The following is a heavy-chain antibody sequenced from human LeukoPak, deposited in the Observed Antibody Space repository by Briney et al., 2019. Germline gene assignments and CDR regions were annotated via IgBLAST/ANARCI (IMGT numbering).Heavy chain of an antibody. Sequence: ASVKVSCKTSGYTFTGYYIHWVRQAPGQGLEWVGRINPNGGDTNYAQKFQGRVTMTRDTSISTAYMELSRLRSDDTAVYYCARDTYYYDSSGYYMADWGQGTLVTVSS. CDR2: INPNGGDT. J-gene: IGHJ4*02. D-gene: IGHD3-22*01. V-gene: IGHV1-2*06. CDR3: ARDTYYYDSSGYYMAD. CDR1: GYTFTGYY.